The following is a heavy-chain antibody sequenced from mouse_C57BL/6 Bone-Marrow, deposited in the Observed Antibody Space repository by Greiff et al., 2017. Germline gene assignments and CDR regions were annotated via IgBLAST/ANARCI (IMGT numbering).Heavy chain of an antibody. J-gene: IGHJ3*01. CDR1: GYTFTSYW. CDR2: IYPGSGSP. V-gene: IGHV1-55*01. CDR3: ARGSYPWFAY. Sequence: QVQLQQPGAELVKPGASVKMSCKASGYTFTSYWITWVKQRPGQGLEWIGDIYPGSGSPNYTEKFKSKATLTADTSASTAYMQLISLTSEDYSVYNWARGSYPWFAYWGQGTLVTVSA. D-gene: IGHD1-1*02.